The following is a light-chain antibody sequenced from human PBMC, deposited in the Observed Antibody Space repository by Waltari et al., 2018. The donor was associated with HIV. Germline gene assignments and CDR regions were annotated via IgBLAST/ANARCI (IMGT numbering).Light chain of an antibody. CDR2: GVS. CDR1: QSISDNY. Sequence: NVLTQSPGILSLSTGETAILSCRASQSISDNYFAWYQQKTGQAPRLLMYGVSTRATGIPDRFSGSGSGTDFTRTITGLEPEDFAVYFCQQYASSSFSFGPGTKVAIK. J-gene: IGKJ3*01. V-gene: IGKV3-20*01. CDR3: QQYASSSFS.